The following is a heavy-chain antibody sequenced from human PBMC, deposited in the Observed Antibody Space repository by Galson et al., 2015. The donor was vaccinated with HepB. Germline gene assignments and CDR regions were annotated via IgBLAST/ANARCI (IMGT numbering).Heavy chain of an antibody. Sequence: SLRLSCAASGFTFTDVWMNWVRQAPGKGLEWVARIRRKVDGGTTEYAAPVKGRFTVSRDDSINTLYLQMNSLKIEDTAVYYCSTGPNNHPDYWGQGTLVTVSS. J-gene: IGHJ4*02. D-gene: IGHD1-14*01. CDR2: IRRKVDGGTT. CDR1: GFTFTDVW. V-gene: IGHV3-15*07. CDR3: STGPNNHPDY.